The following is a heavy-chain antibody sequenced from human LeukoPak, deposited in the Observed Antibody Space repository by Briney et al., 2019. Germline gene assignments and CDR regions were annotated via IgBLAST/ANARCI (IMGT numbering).Heavy chain of an antibody. J-gene: IGHJ5*02. Sequence: SETLSLTCAVYGGSFSGYYWSWIRQPPGKGLGWIGEINHSGSTNYNPSLKSRVTISVDTSKNQFSLKLSSVTAADTAVYYCARLVVLVGWFDPWGQGTLVTVSS. CDR1: GGSFSGYY. CDR3: ARLVVLVGWFDP. D-gene: IGHD2-15*01. CDR2: INHSGST. V-gene: IGHV4-34*01.